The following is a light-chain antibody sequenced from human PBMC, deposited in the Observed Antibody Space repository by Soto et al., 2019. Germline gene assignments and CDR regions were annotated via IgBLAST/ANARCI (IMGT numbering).Light chain of an antibody. CDR3: LQHCYSPWT. Sequence: TQSPASLSVSNGESATLSCRASQSFSHSDLAWYQHKPGKAPRLLIHGTSSRAAGIPDRFSCSGSGTDFTLTISRLQPEDFAVYYCLQHCYSPWTFGQGTKVDIK. J-gene: IGKJ1*01. CDR2: GTS. V-gene: IGKV3-20*01. CDR1: QSFSHSD.